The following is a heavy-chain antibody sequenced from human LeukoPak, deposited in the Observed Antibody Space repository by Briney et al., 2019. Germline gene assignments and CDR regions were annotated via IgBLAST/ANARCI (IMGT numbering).Heavy chain of an antibody. CDR2: IFTGGNT. CDR1: GFAVSDSY. V-gene: IGHV3-53*01. D-gene: IGHD2-15*01. CDR3: AKSIGCSGGICYSADYYYYMDV. J-gene: IGHJ6*03. Sequence: PGGSLRLSCAASGFAVSDSYMSWVRQAPGKGLEWVSFIFTGGNTYYADSVKGRFTISRDNSKNTLFLQMNSLRDDDTAVYYCAKSIGCSGGICYSADYYYYMDVWGKGTTVTASS.